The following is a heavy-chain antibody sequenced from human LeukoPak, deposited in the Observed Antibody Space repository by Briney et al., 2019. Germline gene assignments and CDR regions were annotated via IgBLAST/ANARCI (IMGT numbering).Heavy chain of an antibody. Sequence: PSETLSLTCTVSGGSISSYYWSWIRQPPGKGLEWIGYIYYSGSTNYNPSLESRVTISVDTSKNQFSLKLSSVTAADTAVYYCARVLLYGNAFDIWGQGTMVTVSS. V-gene: IGHV4-59*01. D-gene: IGHD1-26*01. CDR1: GGSISSYY. CDR2: IYYSGST. J-gene: IGHJ3*02. CDR3: ARVLLYGNAFDI.